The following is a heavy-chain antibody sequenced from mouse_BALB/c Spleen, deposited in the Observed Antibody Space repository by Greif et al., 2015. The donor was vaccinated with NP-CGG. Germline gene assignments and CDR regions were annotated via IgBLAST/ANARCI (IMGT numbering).Heavy chain of an antibody. Sequence: VQVVESGPGLVQPSQSLSITCTVSGFSLTSYGVHWVRQSPGKGLEWLGVIWRGGSTDYNAAFMSRLSITKGNSKSXNFFKMYRRQADDTAKYYCAKLETIFYYAMYYWGQGNSGTVSA. CDR3: AKLETIFYYAMYY. CDR2: IWRGGST. CDR1: GFSLTSYG. V-gene: IGHV2-5*01. J-gene: IGHJ4*01.